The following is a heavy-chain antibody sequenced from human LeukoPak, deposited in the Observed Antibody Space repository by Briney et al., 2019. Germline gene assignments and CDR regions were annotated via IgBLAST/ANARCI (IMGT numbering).Heavy chain of an antibody. CDR2: INHSGST. CDR3: AKDGQAYSSRHNWFDP. Sequence: SETLSLTCAVYGGSFSGYYWSWIRQPPGKGLEWIGEINHSGSTNYNPSLKSRVTISVDTSKNQFSLKLSSVTAADTAVYYCAKDGQAYSSRHNWFDPWGQGTLVTVSS. J-gene: IGHJ5*02. V-gene: IGHV4-34*01. D-gene: IGHD6-13*01. CDR1: GGSFSGYY.